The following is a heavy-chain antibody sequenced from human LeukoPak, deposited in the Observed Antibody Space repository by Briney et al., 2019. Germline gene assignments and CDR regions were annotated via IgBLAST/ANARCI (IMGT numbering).Heavy chain of an antibody. V-gene: IGHV1-69*01. J-gene: IGHJ4*02. CDR1: GGTFSSYA. CDR2: IIPIFGTA. CDR3: AARPPIFGVVTEFDY. Sequence: SVKVSCKASGGTFSSYAISWVRQAPGQGLEWMGGIIPIFGTANYAQKFQGRATITADESTSTAYMELSSLRSEDTAVYYCAARPPIFGVVTEFDYWGQGTLVAVSS. D-gene: IGHD3-3*01.